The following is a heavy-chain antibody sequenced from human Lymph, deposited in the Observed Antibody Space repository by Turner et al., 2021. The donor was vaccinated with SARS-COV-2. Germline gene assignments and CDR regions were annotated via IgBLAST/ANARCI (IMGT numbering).Heavy chain of an antibody. V-gene: IGHV3-30*04. Sequence: QVQLVESGVGVVQPGRSLRLSCAASGFTFSSYVMHWVRQAPGKGLEWVAVISYDGSNKYYADSVKGRFTISRDYSKNTLYLQMNSLRAEDTAIYYCARGVPEFDSWGQGTLVTVSS. CDR2: ISYDGSNK. CDR3: ARGVPEFDS. CDR1: GFTFSSYV. J-gene: IGHJ5*01. D-gene: IGHD2-2*01.